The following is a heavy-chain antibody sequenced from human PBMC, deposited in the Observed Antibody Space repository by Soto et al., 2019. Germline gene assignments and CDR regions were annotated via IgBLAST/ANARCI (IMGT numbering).Heavy chain of an antibody. D-gene: IGHD3-9*01. CDR2: IGGGRDT. CDR1: GFSLGTYT. Sequence: EVQLMESGGQPIQPGGSLRLSCAASGFSLGTYTMNWVRQAPGKGLEWVSGIGGGRDTHYADSVRGRFTISRDDSRSMVVLQMSSLRAEDTGIYYCARDRRPDGIWSFDFWGQGTLVTVSS. V-gene: IGHV3-23*01. CDR3: ARDRRPDGIWSFDF. J-gene: IGHJ4*02.